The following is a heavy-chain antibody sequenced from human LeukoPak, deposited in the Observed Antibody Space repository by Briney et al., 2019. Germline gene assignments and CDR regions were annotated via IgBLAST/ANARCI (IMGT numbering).Heavy chain of an antibody. CDR3: ATGVVVPAAIGWFDP. Sequence: ASVKVSCKASGYTFTSYGISWVRQAPGQGLEWMGWISAYNGNTNYAQKLQGRVTMTTDTSTSTAYMELRSLRSDDTAVYYCATGVVVPAAIGWFDPWGQGTLVTVSS. J-gene: IGHJ5*02. CDR1: GYTFTSYG. CDR2: ISAYNGNT. V-gene: IGHV1-18*01. D-gene: IGHD2-2*02.